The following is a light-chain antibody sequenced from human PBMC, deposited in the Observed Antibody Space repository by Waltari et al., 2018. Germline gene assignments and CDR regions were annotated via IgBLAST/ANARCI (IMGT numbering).Light chain of an antibody. CDR1: VSNIRAGYD. CDR3: QSYDSSLSAYV. Sequence: QSVLTQPPSVSGAPGQRVTISCTGSVSNIRAGYDVFWYQQLPGTAPKLLIFGNSNRPSGVPDRFSGSKSGTSASLAITGLQAEDEADYSCQSYDSSLSAYVFGPGTKVTVL. CDR2: GNS. V-gene: IGLV1-40*01. J-gene: IGLJ1*01.